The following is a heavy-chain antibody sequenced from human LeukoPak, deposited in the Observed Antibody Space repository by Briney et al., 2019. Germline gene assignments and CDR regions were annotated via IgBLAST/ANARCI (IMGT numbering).Heavy chain of an antibody. D-gene: IGHD3-22*01. V-gene: IGHV3-23*01. CDR2: ISGSGGST. J-gene: IGHJ4*02. Sequence: GGSLRLSCAAPGLTFRSFAVSWVRQAPGKGLEWVSAISGSGGSTYYADSVKGRFTISRDNSKNTLYLQMNSLRAEDTAVYYCVKELDSSGYFDFWGQGTLVTVSS. CDR1: GLTFRSFA. CDR3: VKELDSSGYFDF.